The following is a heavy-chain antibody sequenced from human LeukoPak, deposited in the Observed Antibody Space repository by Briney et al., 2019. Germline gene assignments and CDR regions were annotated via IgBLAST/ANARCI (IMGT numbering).Heavy chain of an antibody. CDR3: ARADRLHGGPYLIGP. V-gene: IGHV1-2*02. CDR1: GYGLPDYY. CDR2: LNPNRGGT. J-gene: IGHJ5*02. D-gene: IGHD2-21*01. Sequence: GEVACQTSGYGLPDYYMHWVREAPGQGREWMGGLNPNRGGTSSTQKFQGRGSMTMDTSITTVYMELSWLTSDDTAIYYCARADRLHGGPYLIGPWGQGTLVTVSS.